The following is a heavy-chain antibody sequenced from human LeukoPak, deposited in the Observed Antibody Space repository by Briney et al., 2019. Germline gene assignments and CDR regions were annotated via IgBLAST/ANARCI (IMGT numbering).Heavy chain of an antibody. CDR2: IIPIFGTA. J-gene: IGHJ4*02. V-gene: IGHV1-69*05. CDR1: GGTFSSYA. CDR3: ARSHDYVWGSYRYIWNY. Sequence: SVKVSCKASGGTFSSYAISWVRQAPGQGLEWMGRIIPIFGTANYAQKFQGRATITTDESTSTAYMELSSLRSEDTAVYYCARSHDYVWGSYRYIWNYWGQGTLVTVSS. D-gene: IGHD3-16*02.